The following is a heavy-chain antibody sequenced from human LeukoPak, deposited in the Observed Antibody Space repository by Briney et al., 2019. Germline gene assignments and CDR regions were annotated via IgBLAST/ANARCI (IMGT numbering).Heavy chain of an antibody. CDR2: IKQDGSEK. Sequence: GGSLRLSCAASGFTFSNFWMSWVRQAPGKGLEWVANIKQDGSEKYYADSVKGRFTISRDNAKNSLYLQMNSLRAEDTALYYCAKGVRVTMVRGAFDIWGQGTMVTVSS. CDR3: AKGVRVTMVRGAFDI. CDR1: GFTFSNFW. J-gene: IGHJ3*02. D-gene: IGHD3-10*01. V-gene: IGHV3-7*03.